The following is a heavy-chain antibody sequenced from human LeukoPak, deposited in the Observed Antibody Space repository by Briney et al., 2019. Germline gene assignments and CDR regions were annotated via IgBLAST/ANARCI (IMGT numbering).Heavy chain of an antibody. CDR3: ARGVAPRPPASNECYFDY. V-gene: IGHV4-61*02. CDR2: IYTSEST. D-gene: IGHD6-6*01. Sequence: SETLSLTCTLSGGSISSVRYYWGWVRQPAGKGLEWIARIYTSESTNYNPSLKSRVTISVDTSKQQFSLTLSSVTAADTAVYYCARGVAPRPPASNECYFDYWGQGTLVTVSS. CDR1: GGSISSVRYY. J-gene: IGHJ4*02.